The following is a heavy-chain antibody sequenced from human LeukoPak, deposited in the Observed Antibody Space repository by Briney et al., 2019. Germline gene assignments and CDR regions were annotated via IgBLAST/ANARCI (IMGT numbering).Heavy chain of an antibody. Sequence: GGSLRLSCAASGFTFSDHYMDWVRQAPGKGLERVGRTRNKANSYTTEYAASVKGRFTISRDDSKNSLYLQMNSLKTEDTAVYYCARGGGSSSRAFDIWGQGTMVTVSS. CDR3: ARGGGSSSRAFDI. J-gene: IGHJ3*02. D-gene: IGHD1-26*01. CDR2: TRNKANSYTT. V-gene: IGHV3-72*01. CDR1: GFTFSDHY.